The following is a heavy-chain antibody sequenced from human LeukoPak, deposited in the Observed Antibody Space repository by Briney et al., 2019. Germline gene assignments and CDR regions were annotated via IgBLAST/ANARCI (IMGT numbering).Heavy chain of an antibody. J-gene: IGHJ4*02. CDR1: GGSISSGDYY. CDR2: IYYSGST. V-gene: IGHV4-39*01. CDR3: ARSGTERVFDY. Sequence: PSETLSLTCTVSGGSISSGDYYWSWIRQPPGKGLEWIGSIYYSGSTYYNPSLKSRVTISVDTSKNQFSLKLSSVTAADTAVYYCARSGTERVFDYWGQGTLVTVSS. D-gene: IGHD6-25*01.